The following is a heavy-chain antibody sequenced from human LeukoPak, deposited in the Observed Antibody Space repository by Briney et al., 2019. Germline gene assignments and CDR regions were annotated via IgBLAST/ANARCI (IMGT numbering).Heavy chain of an antibody. CDR2: INPASGGT. J-gene: IGHJ4*02. CDR3: ARAPGSGYAFDS. V-gene: IGHV1-2*02. Sequence: ASVKVSCEASGYTFSGYYIHWVRQAPGQGLEWTGWINPASGGTKSAQKFQGRVTMTRDTAFNTAYMELSRLASDDTAVYYCARAPGSGYAFDSWGQGTQVTVSS. D-gene: IGHD5-12*01. CDR1: GYTFSGYY.